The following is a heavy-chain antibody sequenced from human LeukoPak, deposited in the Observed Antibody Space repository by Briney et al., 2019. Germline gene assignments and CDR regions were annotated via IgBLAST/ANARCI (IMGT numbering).Heavy chain of an antibody. V-gene: IGHV3-23*01. Sequence: PGGSLRPSCAASGFTFTTYAMSWVRQAPGKGPEWVSTISAGGDNTYYADSVRGRFSISRDNSENTLFLQMNSLRAEDTAVYYCAKDWSITMVRGVIDYWGQGTLVTVSS. CDR3: AKDWSITMVRGVIDY. J-gene: IGHJ4*02. D-gene: IGHD3-10*01. CDR1: GFTFTTYA. CDR2: ISAGGDNT.